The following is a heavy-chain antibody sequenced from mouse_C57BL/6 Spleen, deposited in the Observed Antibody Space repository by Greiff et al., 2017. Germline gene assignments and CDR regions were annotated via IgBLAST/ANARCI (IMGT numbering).Heavy chain of an antibody. CDR3: ARGTLVATDYARDY. V-gene: IGHV14-3*01. CDR2: IDPANGNT. D-gene: IGHD1-1*01. CDR1: GFNIKNSY. J-gene: IGHJ4*01. Sequence: VQLKESVAELVRPGASVKLSCTASGFNIKNSYMHWVKQRPEQGLEWIGRIDPANGNTKYAPKFPGKATIPADTSSNTAYLQLSSRTSEDTAIDDCARGTLVATDYARDYWGQGTSVTVSS.